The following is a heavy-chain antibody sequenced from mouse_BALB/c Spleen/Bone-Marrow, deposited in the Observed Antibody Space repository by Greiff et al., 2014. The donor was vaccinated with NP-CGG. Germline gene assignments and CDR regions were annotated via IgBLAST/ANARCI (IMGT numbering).Heavy chain of an antibody. Sequence: VQLQQSGPELVRPGASVKISCKASGYSFTSYCMHWVKQRPGQGLEWIGRIDPSGDDTSFNQQFKGKATLTVDKSSSTAYMQLSSPTSEVTAVYYGASAAYDYDYAMDYWGQGTSVTVSS. CDR3: ASAAYDYDYAMDY. CDR2: IDPSGDDT. D-gene: IGHD2-4*01. V-gene: IGHV1-74*01. J-gene: IGHJ4*01. CDR1: GYSFTSYC.